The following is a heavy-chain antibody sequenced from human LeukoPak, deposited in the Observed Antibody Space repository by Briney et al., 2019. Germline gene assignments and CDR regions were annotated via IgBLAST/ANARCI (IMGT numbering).Heavy chain of an antibody. Sequence: GASVKVSCKASGYTFTSYYMHWVRQAPGQGLEWMGIINPSGGSTSYAQKFQGRVTMTRDTSTRTVYMELSSLRSEDTAVYYCARALTENIVVVPAAMSNFDYWGQGTLVTVSS. V-gene: IGHV1-46*01. CDR2: INPSGGST. J-gene: IGHJ4*02. CDR3: ARALTENIVVVPAAMSNFDY. CDR1: GYTFTSYY. D-gene: IGHD2-2*01.